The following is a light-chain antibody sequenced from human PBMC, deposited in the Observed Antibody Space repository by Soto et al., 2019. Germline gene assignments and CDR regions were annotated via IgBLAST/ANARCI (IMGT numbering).Light chain of an antibody. V-gene: IGLV2-14*01. Sequence: QSVLTQPASVSGSPGQSSTISCTGTSSDVGGYHYVSWYQPHPGKAPKLMIYDVFNRPSGVSKRFSGSKSGNTASLTISGLRAEDEADYYCNSYTSRSSGVFGTGTKVTVL. CDR1: SSDVGGYHY. CDR2: DVF. J-gene: IGLJ1*01. CDR3: NSYTSRSSGV.